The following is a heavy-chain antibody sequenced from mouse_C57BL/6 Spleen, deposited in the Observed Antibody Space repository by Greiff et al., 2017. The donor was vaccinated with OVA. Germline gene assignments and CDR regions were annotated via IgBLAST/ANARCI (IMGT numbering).Heavy chain of an antibody. CDR1: GFTFSSYA. CDR3: ARENWDSAY. D-gene: IGHD4-1*01. CDR2: ISDGGSYT. J-gene: IGHJ3*01. V-gene: IGHV5-4*01. Sequence: EVMLVESGGGLVKPGGSLKLSCAASGFTFSSYAMSWVRQTPEKRLEWVATISDGGSYTYYPDNVKGRFTISRDNAKNNLYLQMSHLKSEDTAMYYWARENWDSAYWGQGTLVTVSA.